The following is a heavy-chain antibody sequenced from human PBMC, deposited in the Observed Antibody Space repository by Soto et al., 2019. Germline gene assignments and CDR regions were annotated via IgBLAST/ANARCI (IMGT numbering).Heavy chain of an antibody. V-gene: IGHV3-43*01. CDR2: ISWDGETT. CDR3: ASSQGDY. Sequence: EVHLVESGGVVVQPGGSLRLSCAASGFTFDDHNMHWVRQASGKGLEWVSLISWDGETTYYADSVKGRFTISRDNSKNSLYLHMNALTTEGTAVDYCASSQGDYWGQGTLVTVAS. J-gene: IGHJ4*02. CDR1: GFTFDDHN.